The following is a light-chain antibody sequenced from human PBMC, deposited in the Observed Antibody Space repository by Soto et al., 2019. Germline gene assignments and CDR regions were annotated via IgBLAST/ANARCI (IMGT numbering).Light chain of an antibody. CDR3: QQCGPSLKYT. CDR2: GAS. CDR1: QTVSSSY. Sequence: EILLTQSPGTLSLSPGERATLSCRASQTVSSSYLAWYQQKPGQAPRLLIYGASSRAPGIPDRFSGSGSGTDFTLTISRVEPEDFAVYYCQQCGPSLKYTFGQGTTLEIK. V-gene: IGKV3-20*01. J-gene: IGKJ2*01.